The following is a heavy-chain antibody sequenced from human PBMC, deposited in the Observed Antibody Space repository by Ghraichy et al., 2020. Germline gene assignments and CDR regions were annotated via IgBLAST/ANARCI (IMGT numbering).Heavy chain of an antibody. Sequence: SETLSLTCTVSGGSISSSSYYWGWIRQPPGKGLEWIGSIYYSGSTYYNPSLKSRVTISVDTSKNQFSLKLSSVTAADTAVYYCARRDDWNYRNWFDPWGQGTPVTVSS. CDR3: ARRDDWNYRNWFDP. CDR1: GGSISSSSYY. D-gene: IGHD1-7*01. CDR2: IYYSGST. V-gene: IGHV4-39*01. J-gene: IGHJ5*02.